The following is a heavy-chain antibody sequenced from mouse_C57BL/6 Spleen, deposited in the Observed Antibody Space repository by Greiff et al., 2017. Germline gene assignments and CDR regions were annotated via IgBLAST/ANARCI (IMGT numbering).Heavy chain of an antibody. J-gene: IGHJ4*01. CDR1: GYSITSGYY. CDR2: ISYDGSN. V-gene: IGHV3-6*01. D-gene: IGHD2-3*01. Sequence: VQLKESGPGLVKPSQSLSLTCSVTGYSITSGYYWNWIRQFPGNKLEWMGYISYDGSNNYNPSLKNRISITRDTSKNQFFLKLNSVTTEDTATYYCARDGESYDGLWGQGTSVTVSS. CDR3: ARDGESYDGL.